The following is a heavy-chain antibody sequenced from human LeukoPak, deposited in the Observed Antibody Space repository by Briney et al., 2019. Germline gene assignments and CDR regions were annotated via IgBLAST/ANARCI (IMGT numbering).Heavy chain of an antibody. V-gene: IGHV4-4*07. CDR2: IYTSGST. Sequence: PSETLSLTCTVSGGSISSYYWSWIRQPAGKGLEWIGRIYTSGSTNYNPSLKSRVTMSVDASKNQFSLKLSSVTAADTAVYYCVREGRLGYYDSGSSERNSDYWGQGTLVTVSS. D-gene: IGHD3-10*01. J-gene: IGHJ4*02. CDR1: GGSISSYY. CDR3: VREGRLGYYDSGSSERNSDY.